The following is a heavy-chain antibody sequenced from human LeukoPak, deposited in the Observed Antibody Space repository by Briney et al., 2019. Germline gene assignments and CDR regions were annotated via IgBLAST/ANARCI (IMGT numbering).Heavy chain of an antibody. CDR3: GRDAPTYWGFDP. D-gene: IGHD2-8*02. V-gene: IGHV3-7*01. CDR2: IKQDGREK. Sequence: GSLRLSCSASGFTFSSYWISWVRQAPGKGLEWVANIKQDGREKYYVDSVKGRFTISRDNAKNPLYLQMNTLRAEDTAVYYCGRDAPTYWGFDPWGKGTLVTVSS. CDR1: GFTFSSYW. J-gene: IGHJ5*02.